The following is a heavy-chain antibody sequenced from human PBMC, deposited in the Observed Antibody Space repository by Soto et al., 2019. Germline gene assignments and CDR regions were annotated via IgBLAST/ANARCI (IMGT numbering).Heavy chain of an antibody. V-gene: IGHV4-4*07. J-gene: IGHJ4*02. CDR1: GGSISNYY. Sequence: SETLSLTCSVSGGSISNYYWNWIRQPAGKGLQWIGRIYSSGSINYNPSLKSRVTMSVDTYKNQFSLKLTSVTAADTAVYYCARQTTYSGSWHDYWGPGTLVTVSS. CDR2: IYSSGSI. CDR3: ARQTTYSGSWHDY. D-gene: IGHD6-13*01.